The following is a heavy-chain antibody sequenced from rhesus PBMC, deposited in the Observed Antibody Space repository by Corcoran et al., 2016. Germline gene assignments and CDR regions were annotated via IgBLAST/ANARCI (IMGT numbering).Heavy chain of an antibody. CDR1: GFTFSDYF. Sequence: VQLVESGGGLVQPGESLRRPCAAAGFTFSDYFSYWVRQAPGKGLEWVGLIRSKGYGGTVEYAASVKGRFTISRDDSKSIAYLQMSSLTTEDTAVYYCTTGLRGVQLNFDGWGQGVLVTVSS. CDR3: TTGLRGVQLNFDG. V-gene: IGHV3-184*01. CDR2: IRSKGYGGTV. D-gene: IGHD5-24*01. J-gene: IGHJ4*01.